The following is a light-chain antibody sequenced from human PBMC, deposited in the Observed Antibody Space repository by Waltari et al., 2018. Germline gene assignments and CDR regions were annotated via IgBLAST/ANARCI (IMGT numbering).Light chain of an antibody. J-gene: IGLJ2*01. CDR2: EVR. CDR1: TSDVGSYNL. Sequence: QSALTPPASVSGSPGQSIPISCTGTTSDVGSYNLVSWYRQHPGEAPKLIIYEVRKRPSGVSDRFSGSKSGNTASLTISGLQAEDEADYYCCSYGGASIRVFGGGTKLTVL. V-gene: IGLV2-23*02. CDR3: CSYGGASIRV.